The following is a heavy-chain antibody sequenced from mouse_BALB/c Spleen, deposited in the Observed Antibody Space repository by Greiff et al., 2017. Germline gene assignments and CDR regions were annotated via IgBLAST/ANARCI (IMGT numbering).Heavy chain of an antibody. Sequence: EVKLVESGPGLVKPSQSLSLTCTVTGYSITSDYAWNWIRQFPGNKLEWMGYISYSGSTSYNPSLKSRISITRDTSKNQFFLQLNSVTTEDTATYYCARSIYRYDGAWFAYWGQGTLVTVSA. CDR2: ISYSGST. D-gene: IGHD2-14*01. CDR1: GYSITSDYA. J-gene: IGHJ3*01. CDR3: ARSIYRYDGAWFAY. V-gene: IGHV3-2*02.